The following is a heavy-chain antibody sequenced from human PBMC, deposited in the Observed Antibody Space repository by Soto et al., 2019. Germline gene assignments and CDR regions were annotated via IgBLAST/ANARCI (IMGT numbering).Heavy chain of an antibody. Sequence: GGSLRLSCAASGFTFSSYGMHWVRQAPGKGLEWVAVISYDGSNKYYADSVKGRFTISRDNSKNTLYLQMNSLRAEDTAVYYCAKDLMGMVRANWFDPWGQGTLVTVSS. CDR2: ISYDGSNK. CDR1: GFTFSSYG. J-gene: IGHJ5*02. CDR3: AKDLMGMVRANWFDP. D-gene: IGHD3-10*01. V-gene: IGHV3-30*18.